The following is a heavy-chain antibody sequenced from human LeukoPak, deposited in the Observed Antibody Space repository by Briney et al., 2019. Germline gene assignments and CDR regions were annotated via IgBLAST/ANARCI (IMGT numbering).Heavy chain of an antibody. CDR3: ARLLTYYDFWSGYYMPVGYFDY. J-gene: IGHJ4*02. V-gene: IGHV5-51*01. CDR1: GYSFTSYW. D-gene: IGHD3-3*01. CDR2: IYPGDSDT. Sequence: GESLKISCKGSGYSFTSYWIGWVRQMPGKGLGWMGIIYPGDSDTRYSPSFQGQVTISADKSISTAYLQWSSLKASDTAMYYCARLLTYYDFWSGYYMPVGYFDYWGQGTLVTVSS.